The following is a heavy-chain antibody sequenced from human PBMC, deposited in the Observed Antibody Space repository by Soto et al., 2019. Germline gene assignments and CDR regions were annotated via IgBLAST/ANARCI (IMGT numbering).Heavy chain of an antibody. V-gene: IGHV3-30*18. CDR2: ISFDGSTK. CDR3: AKDQRYSSGWTYYFDD. D-gene: IGHD6-19*01. CDR1: GFTFSTSG. Sequence: QVQLVESGGGVVQPGRSLRLSCVASGFTFSTSGMHWVRQAPGKGLEWVALISFDGSTKYFADSVKGRFTISRDNSKNTLYLQMNSLRAEDTAVYYCAKDQRYSSGWTYYFDDWGQGTLVTFSS. J-gene: IGHJ4*02.